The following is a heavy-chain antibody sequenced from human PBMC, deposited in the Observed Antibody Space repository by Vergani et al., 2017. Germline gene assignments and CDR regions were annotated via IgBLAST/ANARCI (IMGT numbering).Heavy chain of an antibody. CDR2: IIPIFDTA. CDR3: ARDGKVDDYGIFNWCDP. D-gene: IGHD4-17*01. CDR1: VCTLGSYA. J-gene: IGHJ5*02. V-gene: IGHV1-69*01. Sequence: QVQLVQSGAEVKKPGASVKVSGKASVCTLGSYAISWVRQAPGQGLEWMGGIIPIFDTANYAQKFQGRVTITADESTSTAYRELSSLRSEDKAVYYCARDGKVDDYGIFNWCDPWGQGTLVTVSS.